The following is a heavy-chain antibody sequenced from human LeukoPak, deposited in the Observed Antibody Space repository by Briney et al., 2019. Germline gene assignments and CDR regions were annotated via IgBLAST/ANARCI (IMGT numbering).Heavy chain of an antibody. D-gene: IGHD1-1*01. CDR3: ARDPFGWNDGDY. J-gene: IGHJ4*02. Sequence: PGRSLRLSCAASGFTVSSNYMSWVRQAPGKGLEWVSVIYSGGSTYYADSVKGRFTISRDNSKNTLYLQMNSLRAEDTAVYYCARDPFGWNDGDYWGQGTLVTVSS. V-gene: IGHV3-53*01. CDR1: GFTVSSNY. CDR2: IYSGGST.